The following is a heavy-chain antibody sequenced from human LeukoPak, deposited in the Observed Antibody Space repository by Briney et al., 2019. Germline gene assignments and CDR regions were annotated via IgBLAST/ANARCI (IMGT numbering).Heavy chain of an antibody. V-gene: IGHV1-18*01. D-gene: IGHD6-13*01. Sequence: AASVKVSCKASGYTFATYGFCWVRQAPGHGLEWMGWISSNTGKTDYAQKFQGRVTLTTDTSTSTAYMELRSLRPDDTALYYCAKVAGDRMDYWGQGTLLTVFS. J-gene: IGHJ4*02. CDR3: AKVAGDRMDY. CDR1: GYTFATYG. CDR2: ISSNTGKT.